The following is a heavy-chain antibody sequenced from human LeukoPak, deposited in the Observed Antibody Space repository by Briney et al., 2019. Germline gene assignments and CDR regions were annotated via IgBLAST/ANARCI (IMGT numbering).Heavy chain of an antibody. CDR3: ARKQYYYDSSGYYYVGYFDY. V-gene: IGHV4-39*01. CDR1: GGSISSSSYY. CDR2: IYYSGST. Sequence: SETLSLTCTVSGGSISSSSYYWGWIRQPPGKGLEWIGSIYYSGSTYYNPSLKSRVTISVDTSKNQFSLKLSSVTAADTAVYYCARKQYYYDSSGYYYVGYFDYWGQGTLVTVSS. J-gene: IGHJ4*02. D-gene: IGHD3-22*01.